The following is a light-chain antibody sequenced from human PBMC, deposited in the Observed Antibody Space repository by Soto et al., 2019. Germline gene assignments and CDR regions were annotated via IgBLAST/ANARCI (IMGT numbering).Light chain of an antibody. CDR3: QQYNSYQWT. J-gene: IGKJ1*01. V-gene: IGKV1-5*01. CDR1: QSISTW. CDR2: EAS. Sequence: QMTQSPSSLSASVGDRVTITCRASQSISTWLAWYQQKPGKAPKVLIYEASKLESGVPSRFSGSGSGTEFTLTISTLQPDDVATYYCQQYNSYQWTFGQGTKVDI.